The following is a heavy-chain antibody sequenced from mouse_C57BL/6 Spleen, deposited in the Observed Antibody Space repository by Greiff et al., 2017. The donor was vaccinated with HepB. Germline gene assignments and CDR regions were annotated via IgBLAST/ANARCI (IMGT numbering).Heavy chain of an antibody. D-gene: IGHD1-1*01. CDR2: IWRGGST. Sequence: VQLQQSGPGLVQPSQSLSITCTVSGFSLTSYGVHWVRQSPGKGLEWLGVIWRGGSTDYNAAFMSRLSITKDNSKSQVFFKMNSLQADDTAIYYCAKEGLPYYGSSPHWYFDVWGTGTTVTVSS. CDR1: GFSLTSYG. J-gene: IGHJ1*03. V-gene: IGHV2-5*01. CDR3: AKEGLPYYGSSPHWYFDV.